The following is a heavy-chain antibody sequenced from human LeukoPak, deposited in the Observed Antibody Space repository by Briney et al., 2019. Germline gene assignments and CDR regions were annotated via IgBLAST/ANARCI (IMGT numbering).Heavy chain of an antibody. D-gene: IGHD3-10*01. CDR1: GYTFTGYY. J-gene: IGHJ4*02. CDR3: ARAVITMVRGALGY. Sequence: GASVKVSCKASGYTFTGYYMHWVRQAPGQGLEWMGWINPNSGGTNYAQKFQGRVTMTRDTSISTAYMELSRLRFDDTAVYYCARAVITMVRGALGYWGQGTLVTVSS. V-gene: IGHV1-2*02. CDR2: INPNSGGT.